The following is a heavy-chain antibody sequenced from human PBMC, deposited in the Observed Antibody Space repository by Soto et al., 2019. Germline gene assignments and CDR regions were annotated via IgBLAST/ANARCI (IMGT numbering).Heavy chain of an antibody. CDR1: GFTFSNYG. V-gene: IGHV3-33*01. CDR3: ARAETYYYESSGCASYWFHH. Sequence: GGSLRLSCAASGFTFSNYGMHWVRQAPGKGLEWVAVIWYDGSEKYYADSVKGRFTVSRDNSKNTLYLQINSLRAEDTAVYYYARAETYYYESSGCASYWFHHWG. D-gene: IGHD3-22*01. CDR2: IWYDGSEK. J-gene: IGHJ1*01.